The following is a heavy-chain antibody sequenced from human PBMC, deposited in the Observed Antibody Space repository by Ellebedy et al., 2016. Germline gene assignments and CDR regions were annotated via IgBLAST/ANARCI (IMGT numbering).Heavy chain of an antibody. CDR2: ISGNGDKR. D-gene: IGHD5-18*01. CDR1: GLTFSNFF. CDR3: TKVADTSMDMNFAY. Sequence: GGSLRLSXAASGLTFSNFFMSWVRQAPGKGLEWVSTISGNGDKRDFADSVKGRFTISRDNSKNTLYLQMNSLRADEDTAVYYCTKVADTSMDMNFAYWGQGTLVTVSS. V-gene: IGHV3-23*01. J-gene: IGHJ4*02.